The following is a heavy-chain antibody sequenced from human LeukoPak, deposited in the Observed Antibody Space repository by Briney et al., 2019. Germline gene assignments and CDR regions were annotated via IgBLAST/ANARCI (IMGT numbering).Heavy chain of an antibody. D-gene: IGHD2-2*01. V-gene: IGHV3-21*01. Sequence: GGSLRLSCAASGFTFSSYAMHWVRQAPGKGLEWVSSISSSSSYIYYADSVKGRFTISRDNAKNSLYLQMNSLRAEDTAVYYCARSLTSYCSSTSCYREGEDYWGQGTLVTVSS. CDR1: GFTFSSYA. J-gene: IGHJ4*02. CDR3: ARSLTSYCSSTSCYREGEDY. CDR2: ISSSSSYI.